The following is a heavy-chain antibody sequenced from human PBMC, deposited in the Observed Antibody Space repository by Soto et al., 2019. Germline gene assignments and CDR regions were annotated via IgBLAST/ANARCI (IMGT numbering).Heavy chain of an antibody. V-gene: IGHV1-18*01. CDR1: GYTFTSYG. CDR2: ISAYNGNT. D-gene: IGHD3-22*01. Sequence: ASVKVSCKASGYTFTSYGISWVRQAPGQGLEWMGWISAYNGNTNYAQKLQGRVTMTTDTSTSTAYMELRSLRSDDTAVYYCARNDDSSGFNKRGPHAFDIWGQGTMVTVSS. J-gene: IGHJ3*02. CDR3: ARNDDSSGFNKRGPHAFDI.